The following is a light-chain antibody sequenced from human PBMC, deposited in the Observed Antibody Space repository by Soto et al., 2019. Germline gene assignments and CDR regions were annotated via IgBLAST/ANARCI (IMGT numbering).Light chain of an antibody. CDR3: AAWDDTLSGVV. J-gene: IGLJ7*01. Sequence: QSVLTQPPSASGTPGLRVTISCSGSSSNIGSNSVNWYQQLPGTAPKLLIYSNNRRPSGVPDRFSGSKSGTSASLAVTGLQSEDEADYYCAAWDDTLSGVVFGGGTQLTVL. CDR1: SSNIGSNS. V-gene: IGLV1-44*01. CDR2: SNN.